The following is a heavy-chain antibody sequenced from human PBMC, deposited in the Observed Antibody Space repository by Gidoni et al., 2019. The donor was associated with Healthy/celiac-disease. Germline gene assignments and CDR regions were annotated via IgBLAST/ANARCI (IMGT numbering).Heavy chain of an antibody. V-gene: IGHV4-59*01. J-gene: IGHJ5*02. Sequence: QVQLQESGPGLVKPSEPLSLTCTVSGGSISSSYWSWIRQPPGKGLEWIGYIYYSGSTNYNPSLKSRVTISVDTSKNQFSLKLSSVTAADTAVYYCARYLNYYDSSGYYEGWFDPWGQGTLVTVSS. CDR1: GGSISSSY. CDR3: ARYLNYYDSSGYYEGWFDP. D-gene: IGHD3-22*01. CDR2: IYYSGST.